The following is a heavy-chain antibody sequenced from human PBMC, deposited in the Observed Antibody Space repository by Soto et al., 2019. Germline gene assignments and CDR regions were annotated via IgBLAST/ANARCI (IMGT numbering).Heavy chain of an antibody. CDR3: ARANCYGSGSYSGMDV. Sequence: SETLSLTCTVSGGYISSYYWSWIRQPPGKGLECIGYIYYSGSTNYNPSLKSRVTISVDTSKNQYSLKLSSVTAADTAVYYCARANCYGSGSYSGMDVWGQGTTVTVSS. CDR2: IYYSGST. D-gene: IGHD3-10*01. V-gene: IGHV4-59*01. J-gene: IGHJ6*02. CDR1: GGYISSYY.